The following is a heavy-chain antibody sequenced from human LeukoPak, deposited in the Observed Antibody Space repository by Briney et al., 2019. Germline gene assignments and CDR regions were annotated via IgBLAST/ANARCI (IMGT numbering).Heavy chain of an antibody. CDR2: ISASGGGT. V-gene: IGHV3-23*01. CDR1: GFTFSSYA. J-gene: IGHJ5*02. CDR3: AKDFIARYSYGYINWFDP. D-gene: IGHD5-18*01. Sequence: RGSLRLSCAASGFTFSSYAMSWVRQAPGKGLEWVSAISASGGGTYYADSVKGRFTIFRDNSKNTLYLQMNSLTAEDTAVYYCAKDFIARYSYGYINWFDPWGQGTLVTVSS.